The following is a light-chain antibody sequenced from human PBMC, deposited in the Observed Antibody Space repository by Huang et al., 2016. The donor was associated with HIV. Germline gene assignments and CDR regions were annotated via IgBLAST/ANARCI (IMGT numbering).Light chain of an antibody. V-gene: IGKV2-28*01. CDR2: LGS. CDR1: QSLLHSNGYNY. CDR3: MQALQTPRT. Sequence: DIVMTQSPLSLPVTPREPASISCRSSQSLLHSNGYNYLDWYLQKPGQSPQLLIYLGSNRASGVPDRFSGSGSGTEFTLRISRVEAEDVGIYYCMQALQTPRTFGQGTKVEFK. J-gene: IGKJ1*01.